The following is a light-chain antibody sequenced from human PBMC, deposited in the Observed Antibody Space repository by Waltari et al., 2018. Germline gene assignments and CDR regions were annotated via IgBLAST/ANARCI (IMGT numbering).Light chain of an antibody. CDR1: NMGSKS. J-gene: IGLJ2*01. V-gene: IGLV3-21*04. CDR2: YDS. CDR3: LVWHSTTDHHGV. Sequence: SYVVTQSPPVSVAPGETARITCGGDNMGSKSVHWYQQRPGQAPVLVISYDSDRPSGIPERFSGSNAGNTATLTISWVEADDEADYYCLVWHSTTDHHGVFGGGTKLTVL.